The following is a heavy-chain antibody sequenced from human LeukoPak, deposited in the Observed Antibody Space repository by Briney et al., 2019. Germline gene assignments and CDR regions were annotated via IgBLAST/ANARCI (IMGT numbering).Heavy chain of an antibody. CDR2: ISSSSSYI. Sequence: PGGSLRLSCAASGFTFSSYSMNWVRQAPGKGLEWVSSISSSSSYIYYADSVKGRFTISRDNAKNSLYLQMNSLRAEDTAVYYCARFRVVGQYYFDYWGQGTLVTVSS. CDR1: GFTFSSYS. D-gene: IGHD2-15*01. V-gene: IGHV3-21*01. J-gene: IGHJ4*02. CDR3: ARFRVVGQYYFDY.